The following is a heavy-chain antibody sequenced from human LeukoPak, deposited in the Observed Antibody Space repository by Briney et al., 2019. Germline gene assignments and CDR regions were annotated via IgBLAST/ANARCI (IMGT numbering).Heavy chain of an antibody. CDR1: GDSISSGDCY. CDR3: ARDDWAGGFDY. V-gene: IGHV4-61*08. CDR2: ISSSGST. Sequence: SETLSLTCTVSGDSISSGDCYWSWLRQPPGKGLEWIGRISSSGSTNYNPSLKRRVTISVDTPKNQFSLKLSSVTAADTAVYYCARDDWAGGFDYWGQGTLITVSS. J-gene: IGHJ4*02. D-gene: IGHD2-21*01.